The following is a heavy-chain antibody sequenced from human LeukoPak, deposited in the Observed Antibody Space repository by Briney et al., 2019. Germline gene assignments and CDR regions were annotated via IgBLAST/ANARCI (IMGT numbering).Heavy chain of an antibody. J-gene: IGHJ6*03. CDR3: ARDPQYDLYYYYMDV. D-gene: IGHD2-8*01. CDR2: INHSGST. V-gene: IGHV4-34*01. Sequence: SETLSLTCAVYGGSFSGYYWSWIRQPPGKGLEWIGEINHSGSTNYNPSLKSRVTISVDTSKNQFSLKLSSVTAADTAVYYCARDPQYDLYYYYMDVWGKGTTVTISS. CDR1: GGSFSGYY.